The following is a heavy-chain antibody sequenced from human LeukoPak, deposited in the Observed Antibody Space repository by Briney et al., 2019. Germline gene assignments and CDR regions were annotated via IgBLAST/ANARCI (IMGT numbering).Heavy chain of an antibody. CDR1: GFTFSIYS. CDR2: ISSSSNYI. J-gene: IGHJ4*02. Sequence: GGSLRLSCAASGFTFSIYSMNWVRQAPGKGLEWVSSISSSSNYINHADPVKGRFTISRDNAKNSLYLQMNSLRAEDTAVYYCARELVAVSDTVGDFWGQGTLVTVSS. V-gene: IGHV3-21*01. CDR3: ARELVAVSDTVGDF. D-gene: IGHD6-19*01.